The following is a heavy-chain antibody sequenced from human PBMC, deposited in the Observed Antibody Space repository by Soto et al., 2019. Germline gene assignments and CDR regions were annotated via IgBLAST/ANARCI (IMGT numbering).Heavy chain of an antibody. CDR3: VKGGWLDF. CDR1: GFTFSVYA. CDR2: ISDDGSRT. V-gene: IGHV3-23*01. D-gene: IGHD3-16*01. J-gene: IGHJ5*01. Sequence: GGSLRLSCAASGFTFSVYAMSWVRQAPGRGLDWVSFISDDGSRTYYADAVKGRFTISRDNSKHTLYLQMNSLTAEDTAVYACVKGGWLDFWGQGTLVTVSS.